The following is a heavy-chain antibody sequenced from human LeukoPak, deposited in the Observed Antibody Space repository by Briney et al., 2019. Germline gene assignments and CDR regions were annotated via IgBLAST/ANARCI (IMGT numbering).Heavy chain of an antibody. D-gene: IGHD1-26*01. J-gene: IGHJ4*02. CDR2: IRYDGSNK. Sequence: GGSLRLSCAASGFTFSSYGMHWVRQALGKGLEWVAFIRYDGSNKYYADTVKGRFTISRDNSRNTLYLQMNSLRAEDTAVYYCAREEGALYWGQGTLVTVS. V-gene: IGHV3-30*02. CDR3: AREEGALY. CDR1: GFTFSSYG.